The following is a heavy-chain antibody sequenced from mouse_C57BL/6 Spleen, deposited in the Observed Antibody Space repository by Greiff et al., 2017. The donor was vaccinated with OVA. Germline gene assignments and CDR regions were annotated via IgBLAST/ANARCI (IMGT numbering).Heavy chain of an antibody. Sequence: VQLKESGPGLVKPSQSLSLTCSVTGYSITSGYYWNWIRQFPGNKLEWMGYISYDGSNNYNPSLKNRISITRDTSKNQFFLKLNSVTTEDTATYYCARDRDYYGSSYGYAMDYWGQGTSVTVSS. CDR2: ISYDGSN. CDR1: GYSITSGYY. V-gene: IGHV3-6*01. D-gene: IGHD1-1*01. CDR3: ARDRDYYGSSYGYAMDY. J-gene: IGHJ4*01.